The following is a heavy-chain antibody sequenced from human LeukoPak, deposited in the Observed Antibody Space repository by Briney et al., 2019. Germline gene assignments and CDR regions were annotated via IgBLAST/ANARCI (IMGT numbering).Heavy chain of an antibody. D-gene: IGHD3-3*01. CDR1: GFTFSSYG. J-gene: IGHJ4*02. CDR3: AKAMYYDFWSGYYGIDY. V-gene: IGHV3-30*18. Sequence: GGSLRLSCAASGFTFSSYGMHWVRQAPGKGPEWVAVISYDGSNKYYADSVKGRFTTSRDNSKNTLYLQMNSLRAEDTAVYYCAKAMYYDFWSGYYGIDYWGQGTLVTVSS. CDR2: ISYDGSNK.